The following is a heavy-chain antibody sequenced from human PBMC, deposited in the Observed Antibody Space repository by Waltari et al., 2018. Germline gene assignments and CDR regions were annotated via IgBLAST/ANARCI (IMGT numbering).Heavy chain of an antibody. CDR2: INWNGGST. CDR3: AKDNWGLPGGIDGFDV. CDR1: GFNFDDHV. J-gene: IGHJ3*01. D-gene: IGHD7-27*01. Sequence: EVQLVESGGGVRRPGGSLRLACAASGFNFDDHVMRWVRQAPGKGLEWVSSINWNGGSTCYADSVRGRFTISRDNAKNSVFLQMDSLRAEDTALYYCAKDNWGLPGGIDGFDVWGQGTMVTVSS. V-gene: IGHV3-20*04.